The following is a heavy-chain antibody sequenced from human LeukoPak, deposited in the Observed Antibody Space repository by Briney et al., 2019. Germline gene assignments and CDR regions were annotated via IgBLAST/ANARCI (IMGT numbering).Heavy chain of an antibody. CDR2: IRYDGSNK. CDR1: RFTFSTYG. D-gene: IGHD2-2*01. V-gene: IGHV3-30*02. Sequence: PGGSLRFSCAASRFTFSTYGLDWVRQAPGKGLEWVAYIRYDGSNKNYADSVKGRFTISRDNSKNTLYLQMSSLRAEDTAVYYCAKVVTGYCSTTSCPFDSWGQGTLVTVSS. CDR3: AKVVTGYCSTTSCPFDS. J-gene: IGHJ4*02.